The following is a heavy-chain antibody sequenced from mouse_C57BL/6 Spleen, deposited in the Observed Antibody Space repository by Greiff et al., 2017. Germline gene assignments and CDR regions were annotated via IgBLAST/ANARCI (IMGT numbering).Heavy chain of an antibody. V-gene: IGHV1-15*01. Sequence: QVQLQQSGAELVRPGASVTLSCKASGYTFTDYEMHWVKQTPVHGLEWIGAIDPETGGTAYNQKFKGKAILTADKSSSTAYMELRSLTSEDSAVYYCTRGGYDYDGAWFAYWGQGTLVTVSA. J-gene: IGHJ3*01. D-gene: IGHD2-4*01. CDR3: TRGGYDYDGAWFAY. CDR2: IDPETGGT. CDR1: GYTFTDYE.